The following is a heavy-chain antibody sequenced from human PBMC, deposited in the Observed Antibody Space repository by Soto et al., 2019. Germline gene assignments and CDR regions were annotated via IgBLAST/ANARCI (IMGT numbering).Heavy chain of an antibody. CDR3: ARDHYSSPCEY. CDR2: IWYDGSNK. V-gene: IGHV3-33*01. J-gene: IGHJ4*02. Sequence: GGSLRLSCAASGFTFSSYGMHWVRQAPGKGLEWVAVIWYDGSNKYYADSVKGRFTISRDNSKNTLYLQMNSLRAEDTAVYYCARDHYSSPCEYWGQGTLVTVSS. CDR1: GFTFSSYG. D-gene: IGHD6-19*01.